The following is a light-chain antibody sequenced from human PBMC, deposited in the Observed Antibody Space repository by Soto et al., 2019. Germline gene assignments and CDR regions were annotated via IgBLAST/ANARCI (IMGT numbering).Light chain of an antibody. CDR1: SSDIGSYNR. J-gene: IGLJ1*01. CDR3: NSFTISSTYD. V-gene: IGLV2-18*02. Sequence: QSVLTQPPSVSGSPGQSVTISCTGTSSDIGSYNRVSWYQQPPGTAPKLMIYEVSNRPSGVPDRFSGSKSGNTASLTISGLQAEDEADYYCNSFTISSTYDFGTGTKVTVL. CDR2: EVS.